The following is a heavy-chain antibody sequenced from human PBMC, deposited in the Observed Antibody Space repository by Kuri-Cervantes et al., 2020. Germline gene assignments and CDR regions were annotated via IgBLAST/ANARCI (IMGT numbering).Heavy chain of an antibody. J-gene: IGHJ4*02. CDR1: GYTFTSYA. CDR2: INAGNGNT. V-gene: IGHV1-3*01. D-gene: IGHD5-18*01. CDR3: ARGPLGYSYVDY. Sequence: ASVKVSCKASGYTFTSYAMHRVRQAPGQRLEWMGWINAGNGNTKYSQKFQGRVTITRDTSASTAYMELSSLRSEDTAVYYCARGPLGYSYVDYWGQGTLVTVSS.